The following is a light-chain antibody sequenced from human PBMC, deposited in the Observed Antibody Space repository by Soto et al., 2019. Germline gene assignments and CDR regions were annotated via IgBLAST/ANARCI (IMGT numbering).Light chain of an antibody. J-gene: IGKJ1*01. CDR3: QQYGSSGT. Sequence: EIVLTQSPGALSLSPGERATLSCRASQSVTSNYLAWYQQKPGQAPRLLIYGASSRATGIPDRLSGSGSGTDFTLTIRRLEPEDFAVYYCQQYGSSGTFGQGTKVDIK. CDR1: QSVTSNY. CDR2: GAS. V-gene: IGKV3-20*01.